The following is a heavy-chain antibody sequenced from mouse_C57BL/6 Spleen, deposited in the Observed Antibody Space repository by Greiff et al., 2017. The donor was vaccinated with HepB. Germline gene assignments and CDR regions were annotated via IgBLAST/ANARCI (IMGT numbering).Heavy chain of an antibody. CDR2: INPNNGGT. D-gene: IGHD2-4*01. J-gene: IGHJ2*01. CDR3: ARPKDYDDGDFDY. V-gene: IGHV1-26*01. Sequence: VQLQQSGPELVKPGASVKISCKASGYTFTDYYMNWVKQSHGKSLEWIGDINPNNGGTSYNQKFKGKATLTVDKSSSTAYMELRSLTSEDSAVYYCARPKDYDDGDFDYWGQGTTLTVSS. CDR1: GYTFTDYY.